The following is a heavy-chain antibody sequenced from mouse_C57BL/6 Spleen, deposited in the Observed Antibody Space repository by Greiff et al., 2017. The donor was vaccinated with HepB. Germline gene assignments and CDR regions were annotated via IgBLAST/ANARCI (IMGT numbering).Heavy chain of an antibody. V-gene: IGHV5-4*01. J-gene: IGHJ2*01. CDR1: GFTFSSYA. CDR2: ISDGGSYT. D-gene: IGHD1-1*01. CDR3: ARDLDYYGSSKGYYFDY. Sequence: EVMLVESGGGLVKPGGSLKLSCAASGFTFSSYAMSWVRQTPEKRLEWVATISDGGSYTYYPDNVKGRFTISRDNAKNNLYLQMSHLKSEDTAMYYCARDLDYYGSSKGYYFDYWGQGTTLTVSS.